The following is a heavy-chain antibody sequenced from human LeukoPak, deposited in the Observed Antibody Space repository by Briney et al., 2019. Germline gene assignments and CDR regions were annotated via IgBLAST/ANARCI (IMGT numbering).Heavy chain of an antibody. Sequence: GESLRLSCAASGIIFSGNGMHWVRQAPGKGLEWVAFIRYDGTNKYYADSVKGRFTISRDNSKNTLYLQMNSLRAEDTAVYYCAKGVSSYGDYGDVGYWGQGTLVTVSS. CDR1: GIIFSGNG. J-gene: IGHJ4*02. CDR3: AKGVSSYGDYGDVGY. CDR2: IRYDGTNK. V-gene: IGHV3-30*02. D-gene: IGHD4-17*01.